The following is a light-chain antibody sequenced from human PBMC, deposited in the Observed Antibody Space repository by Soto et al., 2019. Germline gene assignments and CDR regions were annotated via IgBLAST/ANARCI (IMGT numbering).Light chain of an antibody. Sequence: QSALTQPASVSGSPGHSITISCTGTSSDVGNYNLVSWYQQHPGKAPKLMIYEGSKRPSGVSNRFSGSKSGNTASLTISGLQAEDEADYYCCSYAGSSTLFVFGTGTKLTVL. J-gene: IGLJ1*01. CDR2: EGS. CDR1: SSDVGNYNL. CDR3: CSYAGSSTLFV. V-gene: IGLV2-23*01.